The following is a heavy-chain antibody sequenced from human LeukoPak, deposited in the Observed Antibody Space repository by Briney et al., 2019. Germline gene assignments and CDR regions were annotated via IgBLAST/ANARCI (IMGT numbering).Heavy chain of an antibody. Sequence: ASVKVSCKASGYTFTGYYMHWVRQAPGQGLEWMGRINPNSGGTNYAQKFQGRVTMTRDTSISTAYMELSRLRSDDTAVYYCARLGAKGIVVVPAAMASAYYYGMDVWGQGTTVTVSS. CDR2: INPNSGGT. CDR1: GYTFTGYY. CDR3: ARLGAKGIVVVPAAMASAYYYGMDV. V-gene: IGHV1-2*06. D-gene: IGHD2-2*01. J-gene: IGHJ6*02.